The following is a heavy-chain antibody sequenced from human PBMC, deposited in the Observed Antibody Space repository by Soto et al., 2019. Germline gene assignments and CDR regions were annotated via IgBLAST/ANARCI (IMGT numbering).Heavy chain of an antibody. CDR3: ARGRYYYDSSGYLFDY. D-gene: IGHD3-22*01. V-gene: IGHV1-69*06. J-gene: IGHJ4*02. CDR2: IIPIFGTA. Sequence: QVQLVQSGAEVKKPGSSVKVSCKASGGTFSSYAISWVRQAPGQGLERMGGIIPIFGTANYAQKFQGRVTITADKSTSTAYMELSSLRSEDTAVYYCARGRYYYDSSGYLFDYWGQGTLVTVSS. CDR1: GGTFSSYA.